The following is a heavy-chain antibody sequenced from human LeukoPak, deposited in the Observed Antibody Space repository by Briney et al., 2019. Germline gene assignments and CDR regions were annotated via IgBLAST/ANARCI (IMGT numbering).Heavy chain of an antibody. CDR2: ISTNGGST. D-gene: IGHD5-18*01. V-gene: IGHV3-64*01. Sequence: GGSLRLSCASSGFMFINYDMHWVRQAPGKGLEYVSHISTNGGSTYYAISVKGRSTISRDNSKNTLYLQMGSQRAEDMAVYYCARGRGYIYGYDYWGQGTLVTVSS. CDR3: ARGRGYIYGYDY. CDR1: GFMFINYD. J-gene: IGHJ4*02.